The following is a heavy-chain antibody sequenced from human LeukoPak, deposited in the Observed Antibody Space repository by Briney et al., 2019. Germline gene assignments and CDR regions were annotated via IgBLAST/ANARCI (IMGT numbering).Heavy chain of an antibody. Sequence: GGPLRLSCAASGFTVSSNYMSWVRQAPGKGLEWVSVIYSGGSTYYADSVKGRFTISRDNSKNTLYLQMNSLRAEDTAVYYCARGPPRFCSSTSCYNEFDYWGQGTLVTVSS. V-gene: IGHV3-66*01. CDR1: GFTVSSNY. J-gene: IGHJ4*02. D-gene: IGHD2-2*01. CDR3: ARGPPRFCSSTSCYNEFDY. CDR2: IYSGGST.